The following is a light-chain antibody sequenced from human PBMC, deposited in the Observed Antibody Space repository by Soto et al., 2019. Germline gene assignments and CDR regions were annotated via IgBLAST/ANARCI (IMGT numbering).Light chain of an antibody. V-gene: IGKV4-1*01. CDR1: QSVFSNSNNKNC. CDR2: WAS. Sequence: DIVMTQSPDSLAVSLGERATINCKSSQSVFSNSNNKNCIAWYQQKSEQPPKLLIYWASSRESGVPDRFSGGGSGTDFTLTISSLQAEDVATYYCQHYYSIPWTFGQGTRVEIK. CDR3: QHYYSIPWT. J-gene: IGKJ1*01.